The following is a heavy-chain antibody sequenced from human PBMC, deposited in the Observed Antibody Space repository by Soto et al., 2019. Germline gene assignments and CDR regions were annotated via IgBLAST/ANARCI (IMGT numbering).Heavy chain of an antibody. V-gene: IGHV3-15*07. J-gene: IGHJ6*02. CDR2: IKSKTDGGTT. D-gene: IGHD3-3*01. Sequence: EVQLVESGGGLVKPGGSLRLSCAASGFTFSNAWMNWVRQAPGKGLEWVGRIKSKTDGGTTDYAAPVKGRFTISRDDSKNTLYLQMNSLKTEDTAVYYCTTAATSYDFWSGYYSYYYGMDVWGQGTTVTVSS. CDR3: TTAATSYDFWSGYYSYYYGMDV. CDR1: GFTFSNAW.